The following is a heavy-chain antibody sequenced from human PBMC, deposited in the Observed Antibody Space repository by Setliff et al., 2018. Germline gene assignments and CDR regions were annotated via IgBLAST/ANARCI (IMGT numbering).Heavy chain of an antibody. J-gene: IGHJ4*02. CDR3: ARGLGHGGDSDY. D-gene: IGHD2-21*02. Sequence: SETLSLTCTVSGYSISSGYIWGWIRQPPGKGLEWVGDIGHTGSINYNPSLKSRLTISRDTSKNQVSLKLNSVTATDTAVYYCARGLGHGGDSDYWGQGILVTVSS. CDR2: IGHTGSI. V-gene: IGHV4-38-2*02. CDR1: GYSISSGYI.